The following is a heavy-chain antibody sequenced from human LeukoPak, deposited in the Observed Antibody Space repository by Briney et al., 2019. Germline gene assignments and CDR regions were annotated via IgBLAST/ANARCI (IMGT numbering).Heavy chain of an antibody. CDR1: GFTFSSYA. CDR2: ISYDGSNK. V-gene: IGHV3-30-3*01. Sequence: GGSLRLSWAASGFTFSSYAIHWVRQAPGKGLEWVAVISYDGSNKYYADSVKGRFTISRDNSKNTLYLQMNSLRAEDTAVYYCARETGSAVGSTDFDYWGQGTLVTVSS. D-gene: IGHD4-17*01. CDR3: ARETGSAVGSTDFDY. J-gene: IGHJ4*02.